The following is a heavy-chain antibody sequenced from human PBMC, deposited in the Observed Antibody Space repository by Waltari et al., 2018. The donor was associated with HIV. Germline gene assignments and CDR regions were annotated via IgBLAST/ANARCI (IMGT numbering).Heavy chain of an antibody. D-gene: IGHD2-2*01. CDR2: ISWNSDII. Sequence: EMQLVESGGGLLQPGRSLSLSCAASGFTFVHYAMYWVRQAPGKGLEWVSGISWNSDIIGYADSVKGRFTISRDNAKNSLYLQMNSLGAEDTALYYCAKDAASIHYYGMDVWGQGTTVTVS. CDR3: AKDAASIHYYGMDV. V-gene: IGHV3-9*01. J-gene: IGHJ6*02. CDR1: GFTFVHYA.